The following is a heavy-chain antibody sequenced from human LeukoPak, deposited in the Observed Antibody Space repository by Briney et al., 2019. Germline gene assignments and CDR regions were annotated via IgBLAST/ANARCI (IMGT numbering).Heavy chain of an antibody. D-gene: IGHD3-3*01. V-gene: IGHV3-9*01. Sequence: GGPLRLSRGASGFTFEVYAMHCVRQATGKAVVGVSGFRWYSCRIVYADSVKGRFHIYRDIAKNSVYVHMKRLRAEDTPLFHCAKDGATRLKGYDFWSGYFRSGGYYFDYWGQGTLVTVSS. J-gene: IGHJ4*02. CDR2: FRWYSCRI. CDR1: GFTFEVYA. CDR3: AKDGATRLKGYDFWSGYFRSGGYYFDY.